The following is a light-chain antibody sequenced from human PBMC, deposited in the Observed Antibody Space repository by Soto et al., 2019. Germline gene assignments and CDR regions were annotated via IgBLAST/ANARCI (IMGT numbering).Light chain of an antibody. CDR3: QHRNNWLWT. CDR1: QTVIRNY. V-gene: IGKV3-11*01. J-gene: IGKJ1*01. Sequence: EIVLTQSPVTLSLSPGQGDALSCRASQTVIRNYLAWHQQKPGQAPRLLIHEASNRATGIPARFSGSGSGTDFTLTISSLETEDFAVYYCQHRNNWLWTFGQGTKGDIK. CDR2: EAS.